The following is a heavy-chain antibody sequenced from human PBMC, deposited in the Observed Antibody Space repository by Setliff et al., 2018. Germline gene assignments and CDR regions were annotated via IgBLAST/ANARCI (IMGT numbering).Heavy chain of an antibody. CDR3: AREGVDTRSSTDYRYYMDV. CDR1: GYTFTSYG. J-gene: IGHJ6*03. CDR2: IIPIFGTT. D-gene: IGHD5-18*01. Sequence: ASVKVSCKASGYTFTSYGITWVRQAPGQGLEWMGGIIPIFGTTDYAQKFQGRVTIITDESTSTAYMELSSLTSDDTAVYYCAREGVDTRSSTDYRYYMDVWGKGTTVTVSS. V-gene: IGHV1-69*05.